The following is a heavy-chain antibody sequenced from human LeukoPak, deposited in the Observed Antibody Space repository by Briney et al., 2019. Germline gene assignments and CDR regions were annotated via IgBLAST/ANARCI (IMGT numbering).Heavy chain of an antibody. V-gene: IGHV1-2*02. D-gene: IGHD1-1*01. CDR2: INPNSGGT. CDR3: ARDYELGTAGTAYEYFDY. CDR1: GYSFTDYF. Sequence: VSVKVSCKASGYSFTDYFMQWVRHAPGQGLEWMGWINPNSGGTSYAQKFQGRVTMTRDTSISTAYMELSRLRSDDTAVYYCARDYELGTAGTAYEYFDYWGQGTLVTVSS. J-gene: IGHJ4*02.